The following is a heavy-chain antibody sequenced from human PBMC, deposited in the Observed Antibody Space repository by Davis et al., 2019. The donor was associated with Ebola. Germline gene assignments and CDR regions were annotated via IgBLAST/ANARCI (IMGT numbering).Heavy chain of an antibody. V-gene: IGHV3-30*18. CDR2: ISYDGSNK. D-gene: IGHD3-3*01. CDR3: AKDQPLYYDFWSGYQDV. Sequence: GGSLRLSCAASGFTFSSYGMHWVRQAPGKGLEWVAVISYDGSNKYYADSVKGRFAISRDNSKNTLYLQMSSLRAEDTAVYYCAKDQPLYYDFWSGYQDVWGQGTTVTVSS. CDR1: GFTFSSYG. J-gene: IGHJ6*02.